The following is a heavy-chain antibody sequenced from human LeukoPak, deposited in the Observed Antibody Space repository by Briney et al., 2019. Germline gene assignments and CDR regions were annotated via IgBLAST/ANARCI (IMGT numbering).Heavy chain of an antibody. CDR2: IKQDGSEK. Sequence: GGSLRLSCAASGFTFSTYWMTWVRQAPGKGLEWVANIKQDGSEKYYVDSVKGRFTISRDNAKNSLYLQMDSLRAEDTAVYYCARDRSPGNFDYWGQGTLVTVSS. V-gene: IGHV3-7*01. CDR1: GFTFSTYW. CDR3: ARDRSPGNFDY. D-gene: IGHD3-10*01. J-gene: IGHJ4*02.